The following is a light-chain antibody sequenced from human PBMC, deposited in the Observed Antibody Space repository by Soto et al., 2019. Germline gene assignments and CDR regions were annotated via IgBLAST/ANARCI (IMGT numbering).Light chain of an antibody. V-gene: IGKV1-39*01. J-gene: IGKJ2*03. CDR3: QQSYSTPPG. CDR1: QSISSQ. Sequence: DLQMTQSPSSLSASVGDRVTITCRASQSISSQLNWYQQKPEKAPNLLIYAASNLQSGVTSRFSGSRSGTDFTLTISSLQPEDFATYYCQQSYSTPPGFGQGTKLEI. CDR2: AAS.